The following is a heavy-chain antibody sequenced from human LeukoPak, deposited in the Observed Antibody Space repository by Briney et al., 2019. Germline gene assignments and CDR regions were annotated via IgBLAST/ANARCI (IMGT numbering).Heavy chain of an antibody. J-gene: IGHJ4*02. V-gene: IGHV1-2*02. CDR1: GYTFTGYY. Sequence: GASVKVSCKASGYTFTGYYMHWVRQAPGQGLEWMGWINPNSGGTNYAQKFQGRVTMTRDTSISTAYMELSRLRSDDTAVYYCARVMRRTTVTTSERYYFDYWGQGTLVTVSS. CDR2: INPNSGGT. D-gene: IGHD4-17*01. CDR3: ARVMRRTTVTTSERYYFDY.